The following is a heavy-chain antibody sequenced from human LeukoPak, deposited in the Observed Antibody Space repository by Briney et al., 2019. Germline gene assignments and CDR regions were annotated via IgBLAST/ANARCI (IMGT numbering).Heavy chain of an antibody. V-gene: IGHV4-31*03. D-gene: IGHD5-12*01. Sequence: PSQTLSLTCTVSGGSISSGGYYWSWIRQHPGKGLEWIGYIYYSGSTYYNPSLKSRVTISVDTSKNQFSLKLSSVTAAGTAVYYCARGSLVAKDAFDIWGQGTMVTVSS. CDR3: ARGSLVAKDAFDI. CDR1: GGSISSGGYY. J-gene: IGHJ3*02. CDR2: IYYSGST.